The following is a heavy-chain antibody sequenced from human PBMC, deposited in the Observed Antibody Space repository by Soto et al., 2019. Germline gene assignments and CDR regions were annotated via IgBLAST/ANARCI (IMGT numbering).Heavy chain of an antibody. V-gene: IGHV4-38-2*01. CDR2: IYHTGST. J-gene: IGHJ4*02. Sequence: PSETLSLSGPVSGYSVSNGYYWGCIRQPPGKGLEWIGSIYHTGSTYYNPSLKSRVTISVDTSKNQFSLKLSSVTAADTAVYYCARRHSSNWYGLDYWGQGTLVTVSS. CDR3: ARRHSSNWYGLDY. CDR1: GYSVSNGYY. D-gene: IGHD6-13*01.